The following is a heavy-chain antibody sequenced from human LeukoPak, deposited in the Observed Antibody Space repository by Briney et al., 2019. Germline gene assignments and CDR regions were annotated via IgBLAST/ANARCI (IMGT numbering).Heavy chain of an antibody. J-gene: IGHJ4*02. Sequence: GGSLRLSCAASGLTVSSNYMSWVRQAPGKGLEWVSVIYSGGSTYYADSVKGRFTISRDNSKNTLYLQMNSLRAEDTAVYYCARGIYYDSSGTKIDYWGQGTLVTVSS. CDR2: IYSGGST. CDR3: ARGIYYDSSGTKIDY. CDR1: GLTVSSNY. V-gene: IGHV3-66*01. D-gene: IGHD3-22*01.